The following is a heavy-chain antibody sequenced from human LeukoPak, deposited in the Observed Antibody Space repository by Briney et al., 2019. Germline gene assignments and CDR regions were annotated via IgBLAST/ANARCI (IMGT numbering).Heavy chain of an antibody. Sequence: AGRSLRLSCAASGFTFSSYGMHWVRQAPGKGLEWVAVIWYDGSNKYYADSVKGRFTISRDNSKNTLYLQMNSLRAEDTAVYYCAKDAGDAEGPTIVVVPTYYFDYWGQGTLVTVSS. CDR3: AKDAGDAEGPTIVVVPTYYFDY. D-gene: IGHD3-22*01. CDR2: IWYDGSNK. J-gene: IGHJ4*02. CDR1: GFTFSSYG. V-gene: IGHV3-33*06.